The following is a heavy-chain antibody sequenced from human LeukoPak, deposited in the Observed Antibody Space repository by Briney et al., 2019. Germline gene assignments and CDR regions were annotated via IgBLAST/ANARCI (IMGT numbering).Heavy chain of an antibody. CDR3: ARGSSSSYYYYYMDV. CDR2: ISYDGSNK. J-gene: IGHJ6*03. CDR1: GFTFSSYA. V-gene: IGHV3-30-3*01. Sequence: PGGSLRLSCAASGFTFSSYAMHWVRQAPGKGLEWVAVISYDGSNKYYADSVKGRFTISRDNSKNTLYLQMNSLRAEDTAVYYCARGSSSSYYYYYMDVWGKGTTVTVSS. D-gene: IGHD6-6*01.